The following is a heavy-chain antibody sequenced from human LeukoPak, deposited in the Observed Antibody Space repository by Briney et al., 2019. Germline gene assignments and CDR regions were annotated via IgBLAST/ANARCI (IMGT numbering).Heavy chain of an antibody. CDR1: GFTFSNHA. CDR3: AKGADYSTYVHFDY. D-gene: IGHD6-13*01. V-gene: IGHV3-23*01. J-gene: IGHJ4*02. CDR2: INNGGGST. Sequence: GGSLRLSCAASGFTFSNHAMNWVRQAPGTGLEWVSGINNGGGSTYYADSVKGRFTISRDNSKNTLYLQMNSLRAEDTAVYYCAKGADYSTYVHFDYWGQGTLVTVSS.